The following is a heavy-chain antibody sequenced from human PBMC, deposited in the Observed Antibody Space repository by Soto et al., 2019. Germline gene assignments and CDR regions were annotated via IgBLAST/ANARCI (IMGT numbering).Heavy chain of an antibody. V-gene: IGHV6-1*01. CDR2: TYYRSKWYN. J-gene: IGHJ6*02. CDR1: GDSVSSNSAA. CDR3: ARDNSWSYYESYYYYGMDV. D-gene: IGHD1-26*01. Sequence: PSQTLSLTCVISGDSVSSNSAAWNWIRQSPSRGLEWLGRTYYRSKWYNDYAVSVKSRITINPDTSKNQFSLQLNSVTPEDTAVYYCARDNSWSYYESYYYYGMDVWGQGTTVTVSS.